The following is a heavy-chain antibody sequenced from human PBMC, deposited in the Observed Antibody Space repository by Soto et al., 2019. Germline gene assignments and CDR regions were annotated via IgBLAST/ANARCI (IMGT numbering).Heavy chain of an antibody. CDR2: ISSGSSTI. Sequence: PGGSLRLSCAASGISLSTYAMNWVRQAPGKGLEWVSYISSGSSTIYYAESVKGRFTISRDNAKKSLFLQMNSLRAEDTAVYYCAVEYYYMDVWGKGTRVRVCS. CDR3: AVEYYYMDV. V-gene: IGHV3-48*01. J-gene: IGHJ6*03. CDR1: GISLSTYA.